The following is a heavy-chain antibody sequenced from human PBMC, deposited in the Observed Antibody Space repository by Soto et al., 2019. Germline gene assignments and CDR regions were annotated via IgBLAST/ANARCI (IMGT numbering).Heavy chain of an antibody. CDR1: GGSISSYY. CDR3: ARATVTTKAEYFQH. J-gene: IGHJ1*01. CDR2: IYYSGST. Sequence: SETLSLTCTLSGGSISSYYWSWIRQPPGKGLEWIGYIYYSGSTNYNPSLKSRVTISVDTSKNQFSLKLSSVTAADTAVYYCARATVTTKAEYFQHWGQGTLVTVSS. V-gene: IGHV4-59*08. D-gene: IGHD4-17*01.